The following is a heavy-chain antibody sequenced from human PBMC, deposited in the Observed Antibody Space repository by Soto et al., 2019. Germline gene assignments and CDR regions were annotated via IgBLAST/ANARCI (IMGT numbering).Heavy chain of an antibody. V-gene: IGHV1-69*04. Sequence: GASVKDSCKASGGTFSTYTITWVRQAPGQGLEWMGRIIPIIGIINYAQKFQGRVTISTDKFTGTAYMELTGLRSDDTAVYYCAGDPDSHYNDSHASSYPWGQGTLVTVSS. CDR2: IIPIIGII. D-gene: IGHD4-4*01. J-gene: IGHJ5*02. CDR3: AGDPDSHYNDSHASSYP. CDR1: GGTFSTYT.